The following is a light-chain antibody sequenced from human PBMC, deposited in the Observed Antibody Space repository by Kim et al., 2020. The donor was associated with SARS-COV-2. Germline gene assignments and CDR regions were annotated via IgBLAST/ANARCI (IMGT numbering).Light chain of an antibody. Sequence: ASVGDRVTITCRASQDIANSLAWYQQKPGTVPKVLIYAASTLQSRVPSRFSGSGSGTEFTLTIGSLQTEDVATYYCQKYNSAPWTFGPGTKVDIK. V-gene: IGKV1-27*01. J-gene: IGKJ1*01. CDR3: QKYNSAPWT. CDR1: QDIANS. CDR2: AAS.